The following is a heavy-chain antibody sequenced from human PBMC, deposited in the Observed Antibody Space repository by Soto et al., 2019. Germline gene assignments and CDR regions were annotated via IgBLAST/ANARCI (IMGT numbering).Heavy chain of an antibody. V-gene: IGHV3-30*18. Sequence: QVQLVESGGGVVQPGRSLRLSCAASGFTFSSYGMHWVRQAPGKGLEWVAVISYDGSNKYYADSVKGRFTISRDNSKNTLYLQMNSLRAEDTAVYYCANGEYGGAGDYWGQGTLVTVSS. D-gene: IGHD2-21*01. CDR2: ISYDGSNK. CDR3: ANGEYGGAGDY. J-gene: IGHJ4*02. CDR1: GFTFSSYG.